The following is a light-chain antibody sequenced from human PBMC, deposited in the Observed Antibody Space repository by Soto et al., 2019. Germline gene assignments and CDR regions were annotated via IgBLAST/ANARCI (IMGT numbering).Light chain of an antibody. CDR3: QQYGSSPST. V-gene: IGKV3-20*01. CDR1: QSVSSNY. Sequence: EIVLTQSPGTLSLSPGERATLSCRASQSVSSNYLAWYQQKPGQAPRLLLYGASNRATGIPDRFSGSGSGTDCTLTISRLEPEDFAVYYCQQYGSSPSTLGQGTKLEIK. CDR2: GAS. J-gene: IGKJ2*02.